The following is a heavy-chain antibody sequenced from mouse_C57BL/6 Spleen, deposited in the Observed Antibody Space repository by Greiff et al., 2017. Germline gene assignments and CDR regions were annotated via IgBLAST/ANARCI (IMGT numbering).Heavy chain of an antibody. CDR1: GYSITSGYY. D-gene: IGHD3-2*02. CDR2: ISYDGSN. CDR3: ASLYSGYYFDY. J-gene: IGHJ2*01. Sequence: EVQRVESGPGLVKPSQSLSLTCSVTGYSITSGYYWNWIRQFPGNKLEWMGYISYDGSNNYNPSLKNRISITRDPSKNQFFLKLNSVTTEDTATYYCASLYSGYYFDYWGQGTTLTVSS. V-gene: IGHV3-6*01.